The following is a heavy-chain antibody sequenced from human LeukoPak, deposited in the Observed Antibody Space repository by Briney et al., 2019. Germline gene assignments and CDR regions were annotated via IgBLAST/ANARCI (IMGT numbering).Heavy chain of an antibody. CDR3: AKDYMIWGVNNFEY. CDR1: GFTLRSYA. Sequence: GGSLRLSCAVSGFTLRSYAISWVRQAPGKGLEWVSSISGSGDNTYYADSVKGRFTISRDNSKNTLYLQFNRLRDEDTAVYYCAKDYMIWGVNNFEYWGQGTQVTVSS. CDR2: ISGSGDNT. V-gene: IGHV3-23*01. J-gene: IGHJ4*02. D-gene: IGHD3-10*01.